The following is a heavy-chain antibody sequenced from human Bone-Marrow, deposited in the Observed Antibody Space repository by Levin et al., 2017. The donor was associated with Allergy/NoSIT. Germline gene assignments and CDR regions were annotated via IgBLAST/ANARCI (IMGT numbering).Heavy chain of an antibody. Sequence: PGGSLRLSCAASGFTFSSYGMHWVRQAPGKGLEWVAVIWYDGSNKYYADSVKGRFTISRDNSKNTLYLQMNSLRAEDTAVYYCARVQSVATRYYDYGMDVWGQGTTVTVSS. CDR2: IWYDGSNK. D-gene: IGHD5-12*01. CDR1: GFTFSSYG. V-gene: IGHV3-33*01. CDR3: ARVQSVATRYYDYGMDV. J-gene: IGHJ6*02.